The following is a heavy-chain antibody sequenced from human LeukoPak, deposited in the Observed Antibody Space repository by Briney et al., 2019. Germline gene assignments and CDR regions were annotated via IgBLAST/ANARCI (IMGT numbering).Heavy chain of an antibody. D-gene: IGHD3-22*01. CDR2: IYSGGST. CDR1: GFTVSSNY. J-gene: IGHJ4*02. CDR3: AKDLAGITMIVVVIMDY. Sequence: PGGSLRLSCAASGFTVSSNYMSWVRQAPGKGLEWVSVIYSGGSTYYADSVKGRFTISRDNSKNTLYLQMNSLRAEDTAVYYCAKDLAGITMIVVVIMDYWGQGTLVTVSS. V-gene: IGHV3-53*01.